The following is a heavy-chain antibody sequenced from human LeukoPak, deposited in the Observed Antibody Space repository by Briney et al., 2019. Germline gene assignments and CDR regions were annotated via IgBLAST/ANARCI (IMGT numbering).Heavy chain of an antibody. CDR1: GGSISSYY. CDR2: IYDSGGN. CDR3: ARTTTSFDD. D-gene: IGHD2-2*01. V-gene: IGHV4-59*01. Sequence: RTSETLSLTCTVSGGSISSYYWSWIRQPTGKGLEWIGYIYDSGGNNYNPSLKSRVTISIDTSKNQFSLKLNSVTAADTAVYYCARTTTSFDDWGQGTLVAVSS. J-gene: IGHJ4*02.